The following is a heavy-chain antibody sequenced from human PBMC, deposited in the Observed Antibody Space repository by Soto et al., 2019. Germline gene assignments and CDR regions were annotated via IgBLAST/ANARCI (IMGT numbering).Heavy chain of an antibody. CDR2: ISGSGGST. J-gene: IGHJ6*02. Sequence: GGSLRLSCAASGFTFSSYAMSWVRQAPGKGLEWVSAISGSGGSTYYADSAKGRFTISRDNSKNTLYLQMNSLRAEDTAVYYCAKGNSVAAAEHYGMDVWGQGTTVTVSS. V-gene: IGHV3-23*01. D-gene: IGHD6-13*01. CDR1: GFTFSSYA. CDR3: AKGNSVAAAEHYGMDV.